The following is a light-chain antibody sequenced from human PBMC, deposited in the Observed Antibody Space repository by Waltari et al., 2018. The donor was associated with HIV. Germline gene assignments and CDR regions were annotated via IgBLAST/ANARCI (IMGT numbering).Light chain of an antibody. CDR2: WAS. Sequence: DIVMTQSPDSLAVSLGERAAINCKSSQSVLYSSDNKNYLAWYQQRPGQHPKLLIYWASTRESGVPDRFSGSGSGTDFTLTISSLQAEDVAVYYCQQSYSPPLTFGGGTKVEIK. CDR3: QQSYSPPLT. CDR1: QSVLYSSDNKNY. J-gene: IGKJ4*01. V-gene: IGKV4-1*01.